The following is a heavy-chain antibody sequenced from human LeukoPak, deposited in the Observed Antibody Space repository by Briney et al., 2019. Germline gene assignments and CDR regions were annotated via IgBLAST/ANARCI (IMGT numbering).Heavy chain of an antibody. CDR2: IIPIFGTA. CDR3: ARDPYSSSWYSDY. Sequence: GASVKGSCKASGGTFSSYAISWVRQAPGQGLEWMGGIIPIFGTANYAQKFQGRVTITADKSTSTAYMALSSLRSEDTAVYYCARDPYSSSWYSDYWGQGTLVTVSS. CDR1: GGTFSSYA. J-gene: IGHJ4*02. V-gene: IGHV1-69*06. D-gene: IGHD6-13*01.